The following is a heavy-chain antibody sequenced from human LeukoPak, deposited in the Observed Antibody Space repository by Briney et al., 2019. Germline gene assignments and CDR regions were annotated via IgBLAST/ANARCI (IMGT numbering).Heavy chain of an antibody. D-gene: IGHD5-24*01. J-gene: IGHJ4*02. CDR1: GSTFSSYW. CDR2: IKQDGSEK. CDR3: ARERDGYNYGYYFDY. Sequence: GGSLRLSCAASGSTFSSYWMSWVRQAPGKGLEWVANIKQDGSEKYYVDSVKGRFTISRDNAKNSLYLQMNSLRAEDTAVYYCARERDGYNYGYYFDYWGQGTLVTVSS. V-gene: IGHV3-7*01.